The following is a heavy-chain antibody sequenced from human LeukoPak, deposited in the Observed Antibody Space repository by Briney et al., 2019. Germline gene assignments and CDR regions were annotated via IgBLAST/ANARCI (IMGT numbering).Heavy chain of an antibody. D-gene: IGHD6-13*01. CDR3: ARDQSVRLLQTSSTYFKHVFAI. V-gene: IGHV1-18*01. CDR2: INTYNGKT. J-gene: IGHJ3*02. Sequence: GASVKVSCKVSGYTFTSFGMSWLRQAPGQGLEWMGWINTYNGKTSYAQKLQGRVTMTTDTSTSTAYMELRSLRFDDTAVYYCARDQSVRLLQTSSTYFKHVFAIWGQGSMVTVSS. CDR1: GYTFTSFG.